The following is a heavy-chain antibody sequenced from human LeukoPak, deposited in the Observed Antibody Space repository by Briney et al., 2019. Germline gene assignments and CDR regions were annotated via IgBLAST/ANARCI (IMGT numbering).Heavy chain of an antibody. Sequence: SETLSLTCTVSGGSISSGDYYWSWIRQPPGKGLEWIGYIYYSGSTYYNPSLKSRVTISVDTSKNQFSLKLSSVTAADTAVYYCARDYCTSTSCYENYMDVWGKGTTVTVSS. J-gene: IGHJ6*03. CDR1: GGSISSGDYY. D-gene: IGHD2-2*01. CDR2: IYYSGST. CDR3: ARDYCTSTSCYENYMDV. V-gene: IGHV4-30-4*02.